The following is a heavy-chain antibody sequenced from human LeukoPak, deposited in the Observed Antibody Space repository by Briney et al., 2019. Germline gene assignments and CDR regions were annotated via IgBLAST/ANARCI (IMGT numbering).Heavy chain of an antibody. J-gene: IGHJ2*01. CDR1: GYSISSGYY. Sequence: SETLSLTCAVSGYSISSGYYWGWIRQPPGKGLEWIGSIYHSGSTYYNPSLKSRVTISVDTSKNQFSLKLSSVTAADTAVYYCAMIVVVPAAIPYWYFDIWGRGTLVTVSS. CDR3: AMIVVVPAAIPYWYFDI. CDR2: IYHSGST. D-gene: IGHD2-2*01. V-gene: IGHV4-38-2*01.